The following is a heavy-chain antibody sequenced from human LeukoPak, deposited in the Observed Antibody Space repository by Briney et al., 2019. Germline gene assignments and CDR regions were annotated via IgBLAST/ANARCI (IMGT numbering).Heavy chain of an antibody. CDR2: IYYSGST. D-gene: IGHD5-18*01. J-gene: IGHJ5*02. CDR3: ARDGLCGYSYGDSVGWFDP. Sequence: SQTLSLTCTVSGGSISSGGYYWSWIRQHPGKGLEWIGYIYYSGSTYYNPSLKSRVTISVDTSKNQFSLKLSSVTAADTAAYYCARDGLCGYSYGDSVGWFDPWGQGTLVTVSS. V-gene: IGHV4-31*03. CDR1: GGSISSGGYY.